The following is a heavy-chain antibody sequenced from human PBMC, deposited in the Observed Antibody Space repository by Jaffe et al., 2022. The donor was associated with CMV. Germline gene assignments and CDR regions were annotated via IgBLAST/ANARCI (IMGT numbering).Heavy chain of an antibody. CDR1: GFTFSDYV. Sequence: EVQLLESGGGLVQPGGSLRLSCAVSGFTFSDYVMSWVRQTPGEGLDWVSAIGGSDGTTYYSDSVKGRFTISRDNSKNTLFLQMNSLRVEDTAIYYCVKKHDINSFPYFFDYWGQGTLVTVSS. CDR3: VKKHDINSFPYFFDY. CDR2: IGGSDGTT. D-gene: IGHD3-22*01. V-gene: IGHV3-23*01. J-gene: IGHJ4*02.